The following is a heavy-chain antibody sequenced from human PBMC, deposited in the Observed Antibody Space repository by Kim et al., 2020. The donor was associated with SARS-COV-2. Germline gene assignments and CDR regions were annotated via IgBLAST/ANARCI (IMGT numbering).Heavy chain of an antibody. CDR2: IYSGGST. J-gene: IGHJ6*02. D-gene: IGHD3-10*01. Sequence: GGSLRLSCAASGFTVSSNYMSWVRQAPGKGLEWVSVIYSGGSTYYADSVKGRFTISRDNSKNTLYLQMNSLRAEDTAVYYCARVSAPLDYYGSGSYLLGRVTYYYYGMDVWGQGTTVTVSS. CDR1: GFTVSSNY. V-gene: IGHV3-66*01. CDR3: ARVSAPLDYYGSGSYLLGRVTYYYYGMDV.